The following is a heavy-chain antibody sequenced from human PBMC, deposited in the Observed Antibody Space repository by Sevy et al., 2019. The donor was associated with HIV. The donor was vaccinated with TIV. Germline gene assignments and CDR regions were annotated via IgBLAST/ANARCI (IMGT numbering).Heavy chain of an antibody. CDR3: AKDLYSGGWYYYFDS. J-gene: IGHJ4*02. D-gene: IGHD6-19*01. CDR2: ISWTSGGI. V-gene: IGHV3-9*01. Sequence: GGSLRLSCAASGLTFDDYAMHWVRQAPGKGLEWVSGISWTSGGIVYADSVKGRFTISRDNAKNSLYLQMNSLRVEDTALYFCAKDLYSGGWYYYFDSWGQGTLVTVSS. CDR1: GLTFDDYA.